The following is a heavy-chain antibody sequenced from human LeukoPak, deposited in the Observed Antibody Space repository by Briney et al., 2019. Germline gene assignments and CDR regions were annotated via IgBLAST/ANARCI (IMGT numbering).Heavy chain of an antibody. Sequence: SETLSLTCTVSGRSISSSSYSWGWIRQPPGKGLEWIGSIYYSGSTYYNPSLKSRVTISVDTSKNQFSLKLSSVTAADTAVYYCARQYIVATIIDYWGQGTLVTVSS. D-gene: IGHD5-12*01. J-gene: IGHJ4*02. CDR1: GRSISSSSYS. V-gene: IGHV4-39*01. CDR2: IYYSGST. CDR3: ARQYIVATIIDY.